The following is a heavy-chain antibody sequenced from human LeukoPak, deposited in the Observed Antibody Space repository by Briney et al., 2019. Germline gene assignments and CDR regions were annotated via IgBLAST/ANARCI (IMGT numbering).Heavy chain of an antibody. Sequence: ASVKVSCKVSGYTLTELSMHWVRQAPGKGLEWMGGFDPEDGETIYAQKFQGRVTMTEDTSTDTAYMELSSLRSEDTAVYYCARGSGSYFPTPPLDYWGQGTLVTVSS. V-gene: IGHV1-24*01. CDR2: FDPEDGET. J-gene: IGHJ4*02. CDR3: ARGSGSYFPTPPLDY. CDR1: GYTLTELS. D-gene: IGHD1-26*01.